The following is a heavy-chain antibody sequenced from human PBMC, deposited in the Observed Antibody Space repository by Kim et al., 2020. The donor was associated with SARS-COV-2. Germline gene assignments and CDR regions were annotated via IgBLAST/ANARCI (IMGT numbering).Heavy chain of an antibody. V-gene: IGHV4-39*01. CDR3: ASLTVTTDRDWFDP. Sequence: NPSLKSRVTISVDTSKNQFSLKLSSVTAADTAVYYCASLTVTTDRDWFDPWGQGTLVTVSS. J-gene: IGHJ5*02. D-gene: IGHD4-17*01.